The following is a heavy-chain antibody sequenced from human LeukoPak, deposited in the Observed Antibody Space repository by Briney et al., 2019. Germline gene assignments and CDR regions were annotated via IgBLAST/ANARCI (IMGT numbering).Heavy chain of an antibody. J-gene: IGHJ4*02. CDR2: ISAYNGNT. CDR1: GYTFTSYG. CDR3: ARDLEGIVATAYDY. V-gene: IGHV1-18*01. Sequence: ASVKVSCKASGYTFTSYGISWVRQAPGQGLEWMGWISAYNGNTNYAQKLQGRVTMTTDTSTSTAYMGLRGLRSDDTAVYYCARDLEGIVATAYDYWGQGTLVTVSS. D-gene: IGHD5-12*01.